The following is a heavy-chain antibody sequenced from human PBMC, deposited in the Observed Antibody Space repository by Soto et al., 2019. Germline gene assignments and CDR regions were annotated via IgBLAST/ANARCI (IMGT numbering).Heavy chain of an antibody. J-gene: IGHJ4*02. V-gene: IGHV3-23*01. CDR3: AKAVGILRFLEWLLENFDY. D-gene: IGHD3-3*01. CDR1: GFTFSSYA. Sequence: GGSLRLSCAASGFTFSSYAMSWVRQAPGKGLEWVSAISGSGGSTYYADSVKGRFTISRDNSKNTLYLQMNSLRAEDTAVYYCAKAVGILRFLEWLLENFDYWGQGTLVTVSS. CDR2: ISGSGGST.